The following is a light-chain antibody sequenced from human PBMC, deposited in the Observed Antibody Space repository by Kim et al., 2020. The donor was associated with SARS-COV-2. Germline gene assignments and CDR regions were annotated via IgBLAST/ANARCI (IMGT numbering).Light chain of an antibody. Sequence: SELTQPHSASGTPGQTVIISCSGSRSNIGTNTVNWYQQLPGTAPKLLIYNNNQRPSGVPDRFSGSKSGTSASLAISGLQSEDEADYYCAAWDDSPHGPVFVGGSLLTVL. CDR1: RSNIGTNT. J-gene: IGLJ3*02. CDR3: AAWDDSPHGPV. CDR2: NNN. V-gene: IGLV1-44*01.